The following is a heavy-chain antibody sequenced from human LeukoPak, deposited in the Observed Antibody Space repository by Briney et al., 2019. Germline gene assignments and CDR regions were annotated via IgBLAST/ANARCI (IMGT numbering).Heavy chain of an antibody. J-gene: IGHJ6*02. D-gene: IGHD5-18*01. CDR1: GFTFTTYW. V-gene: IGHV3-74*01. Sequence: GGSLRLSCAASGFTFTTYWMHWVRRAPGNELVWLSHINSDGSITSYADSVKGRFTISRDNAKNTLYLQMNSLRAEDTAVYYCARDAVDTANAVWGQGTTVTVSS. CDR2: INSDGSIT. CDR3: ARDAVDTANAV.